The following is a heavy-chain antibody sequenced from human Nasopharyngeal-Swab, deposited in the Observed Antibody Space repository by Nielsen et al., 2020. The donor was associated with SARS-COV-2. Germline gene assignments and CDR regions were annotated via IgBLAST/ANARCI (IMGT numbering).Heavy chain of an antibody. V-gene: IGHV3-30*09. CDR3: ARDSAYCSSTSCRRNSFFYYMDV. Sequence: GGSLRLSCAASGFTFSTYPIHWVRQAPGKGLEWVAVISSDGRNTYYADSAKGRSAISRDNSRSTMYLQMINLRTEDTATYFCARDSAYCSSTSCRRNSFFYYMDVWGKGTTVTVSS. D-gene: IGHD2-2*01. CDR1: GFTFSTYP. J-gene: IGHJ6*03. CDR2: ISSDGRNT.